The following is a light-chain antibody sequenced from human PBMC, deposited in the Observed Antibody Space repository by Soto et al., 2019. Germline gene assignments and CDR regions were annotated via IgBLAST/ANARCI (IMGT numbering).Light chain of an antibody. CDR2: DTD. Sequence: QAVVTQEPSLTVSPGGTVTLTCGSSTGAVTRTHYPYWFQQKPGQAPRTLIYDTDNRYSWTPARFSGSLLGGQAALTLSGAEAEDEADYYCFVLYSGTPGVFGAGTKLTVL. J-gene: IGLJ1*01. V-gene: IGLV7-46*01. CDR1: TGAVTRTHY. CDR3: FVLYSGTPGV.